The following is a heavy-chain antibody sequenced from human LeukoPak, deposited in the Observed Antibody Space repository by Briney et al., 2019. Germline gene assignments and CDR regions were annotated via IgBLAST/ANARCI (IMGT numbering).Heavy chain of an antibody. J-gene: IGHJ4*02. D-gene: IGHD3-10*01. CDR2: IYYSGST. CDR1: GGSISSSSYY. CDR3: ATGGFGELGFDY. Sequence: SETLSLTCTVSGGSISSSSYYWSWIRQHPGKGLEWIGYIYYSGSTYYNPSLKSRVTISVDTSKNQFSLKLSSVTAADTAVYYCATGGFGELGFDYWGQGTLVTVSS. V-gene: IGHV4-31*03.